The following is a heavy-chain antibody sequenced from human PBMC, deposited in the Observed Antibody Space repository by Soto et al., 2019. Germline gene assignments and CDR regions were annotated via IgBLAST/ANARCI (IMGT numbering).Heavy chain of an antibody. CDR2: INHSGST. V-gene: IGHV4-34*01. CDR1: GGSFSGYY. Sequence: SETLSLTCAVYGGSFSGYYWSWIRQPPGKGLEWIGEINHSGSTNYNPSLKSRVTISVDTSKNQFSLKLSSVTAADTAVYYCARTGERSRRSALWSGYHNYYYYYYMDVWGKGTTVTVSS. D-gene: IGHD3-3*01. CDR3: ARTGERSRRSALWSGYHNYYYYYYMDV. J-gene: IGHJ6*03.